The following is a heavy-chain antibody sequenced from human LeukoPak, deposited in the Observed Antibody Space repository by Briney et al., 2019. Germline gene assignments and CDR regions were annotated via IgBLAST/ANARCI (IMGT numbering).Heavy chain of an antibody. CDR3: ARGAYYGSRNWFDP. CDR1: GGSISSYY. J-gene: IGHJ5*02. CDR2: IYYSGST. Sequence: PSETLSLTCTVSGGSISSYYWSWIRQPPGKGLEWIGYIYYSGSTNYNPSLKSRVTISVDTSKNQFSLKLSSVTAADTAVYYCARGAYYGSRNWFDPWGQGTLVTVSS. V-gene: IGHV4-59*01. D-gene: IGHD3-10*01.